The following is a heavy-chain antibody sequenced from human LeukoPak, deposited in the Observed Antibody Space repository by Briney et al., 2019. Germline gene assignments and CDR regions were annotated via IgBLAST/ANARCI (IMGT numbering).Heavy chain of an antibody. Sequence: SETLSLTCTVSGGSISSGASDWGWIRQHPKRGLEWVGYINHSGSTYYNPSLGSRVTMSVDTSKNQFSLKLSSVTAADTAVYYCARDRIASWSYAFDPWGQGTLVTVSS. V-gene: IGHV4-31*03. CDR3: ARDRIASWSYAFDP. CDR2: INHSGST. J-gene: IGHJ5*02. D-gene: IGHD3-16*01. CDR1: GGSISSGASD.